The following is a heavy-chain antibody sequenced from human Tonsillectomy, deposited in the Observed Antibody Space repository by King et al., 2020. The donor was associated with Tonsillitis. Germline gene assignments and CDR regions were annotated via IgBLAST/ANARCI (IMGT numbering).Heavy chain of an antibody. CDR3: AKDLRWGSY. CDR1: GFTFDDYA. J-gene: IGHJ4*02. D-gene: IGHD3-16*01. Sequence: QLVQSGGGLVQPGRSLRLSCAASGFTFDDYAMHWVRQAPGKGLEWGSGISWNSGSIGYADSVKGRFTISRDNAKNSLYLQMNSLRAEDTALYYCAKDLRWGSYWGQGTLVTVSS. CDR2: ISWNSGSI. V-gene: IGHV3-9*01.